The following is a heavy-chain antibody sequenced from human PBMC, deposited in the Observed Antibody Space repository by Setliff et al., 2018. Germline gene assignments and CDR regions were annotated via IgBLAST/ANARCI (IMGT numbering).Heavy chain of an antibody. J-gene: IGHJ3*02. CDR1: GGSINSYY. V-gene: IGHV4-59*08. D-gene: IGHD2-21*02. CDR3: ARHNLHGTATTFAFDI. CDR2: ISDSGST. Sequence: SETLSLTCTVSGGSINSYYWSWIRQPPGKGLEWIAYISDSGSTNYNPSLKSRVTISLDTSKNQFSLRLSSVTAADTAVYYCARHNLHGTATTFAFDIWGQGTMVTVSS.